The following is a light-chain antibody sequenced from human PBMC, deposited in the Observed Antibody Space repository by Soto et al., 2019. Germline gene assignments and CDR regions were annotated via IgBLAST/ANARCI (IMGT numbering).Light chain of an antibody. CDR3: QKYSSVPV. J-gene: IGKJ3*01. CDR1: QGIRNY. V-gene: IGKV1-27*01. Sequence: DIQMTQSPTSLSSSVGDRVTITCRASQGIRNYVAWYQQIPGKAPKLLIYAASTLQSGVPSRFSGSGSGTVFTITINGLQPEDVATYSCQKYSSVPVFGPGTKVEIK. CDR2: AAS.